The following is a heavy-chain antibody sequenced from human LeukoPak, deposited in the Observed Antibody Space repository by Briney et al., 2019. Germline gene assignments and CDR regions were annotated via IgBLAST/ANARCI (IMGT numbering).Heavy chain of an antibody. D-gene: IGHD3-9*01. V-gene: IGHV4-4*07. J-gene: IGHJ6*03. CDR2: VYTGGIT. CDR1: GCIINSYW. Sequence: SETLTLTCTASGCIINSYWRSWVRQPAGKGLEWVGRVYTGGITNYNPSLKSRITMSVDTSKNQFSLKLTSGTAADTAVYYYSRHDGFDRGYYYYMDVWGKGTTVTVSS. CDR3: SRHDGFDRGYYYYMDV.